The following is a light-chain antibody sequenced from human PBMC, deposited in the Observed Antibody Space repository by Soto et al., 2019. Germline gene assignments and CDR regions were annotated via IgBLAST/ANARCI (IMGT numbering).Light chain of an antibody. J-gene: IGKJ1*01. V-gene: IGKV1-5*03. CDR1: QTISSS. Sequence: DIQMTQSPSTLSASVGDRVTITCRASQTISSSLAWYQQKPGKAPKPLIYRASSLEGGVPSRFSGSGSGTEFTLTIISLQPDDFATYFCQHMATFGQGTKVEIK. CDR3: QHMAT. CDR2: RAS.